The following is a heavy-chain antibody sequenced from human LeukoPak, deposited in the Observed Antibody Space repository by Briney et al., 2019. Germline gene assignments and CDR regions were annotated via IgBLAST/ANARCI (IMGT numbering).Heavy chain of an antibody. Sequence: PGGSLRLSCTASGFTFGDYAMSWVRQAPGKGLEWVGFIRSTVYGGMTTSGASVKGRFTIFIDNSKSTAYLQMDSLKTEDTAIYYCTRHGWDDGSAYYDSWGQGTLVTVSS. D-gene: IGHD3-22*01. CDR2: IRSTVYGGMT. CDR3: TRHGWDDGSAYYDS. CDR1: GFTFGDYA. J-gene: IGHJ4*02. V-gene: IGHV3-49*04.